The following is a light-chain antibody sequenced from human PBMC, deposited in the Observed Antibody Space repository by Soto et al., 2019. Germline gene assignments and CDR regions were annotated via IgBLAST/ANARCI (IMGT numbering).Light chain of an antibody. J-gene: IGKJ5*01. CDR3: QQYNNWPIT. CDR1: QSVSGD. CDR2: DAS. V-gene: IGKV3-15*01. Sequence: EIVLTHSPATLSVSPCERATLSCRASQSVSGDLAWYHHKPGQAPRLLIYDASTRALDTPARFAGSGSGTEFTLTISSLQSEDFAVYFCQQYNNWPITFGQGTRLEIK.